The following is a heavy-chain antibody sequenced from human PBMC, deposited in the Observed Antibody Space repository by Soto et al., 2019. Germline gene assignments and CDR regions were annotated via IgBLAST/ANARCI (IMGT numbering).Heavy chain of an antibody. V-gene: IGHV4-59*08. D-gene: IGHD3-3*01. CDR2: ISYSGYT. J-gene: IGHJ6*01. CDR1: GGSISSYY. Sequence: SETLSLTCTVSGGSISSYYWSWIRQPPGKGLEWIGYISYSGYTNYNPSLRSRVPISLDTSKNQVSLNLASVTAADTAIYYCTTQGFGIIHGLVDVWGQGTSVTVSS. CDR3: TTQGFGIIHGLVDV.